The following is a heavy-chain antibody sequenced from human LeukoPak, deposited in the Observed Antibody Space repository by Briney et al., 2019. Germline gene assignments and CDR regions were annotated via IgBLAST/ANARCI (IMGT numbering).Heavy chain of an antibody. CDR3: ARVGLLLWFGEYPTYFDY. V-gene: IGHV3-66*01. D-gene: IGHD3-10*01. J-gene: IGHJ4*02. Sequence: PGGSLRLSCAASGFTVSSNYMSWVRQAPGKGLEWVSAIYSGGSTYYADSVKGRFTISRDNSKNTLYLQMNSLRAEDTAVYYCARVGLLLWFGEYPTYFDYWGQGTLVTVSS. CDR2: IYSGGST. CDR1: GFTVSSNY.